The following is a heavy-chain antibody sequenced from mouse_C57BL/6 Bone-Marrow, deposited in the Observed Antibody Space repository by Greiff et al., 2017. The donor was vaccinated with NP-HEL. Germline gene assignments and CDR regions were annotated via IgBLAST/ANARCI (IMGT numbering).Heavy chain of an antibody. CDR3: TTVPYYGYLY. CDR1: GFNIKDVY. D-gene: IGHD2-9*01. Sequence: EVQLQQSGAELVRPGASVKLSCTASGFNIKDVYMHWVKQRPEQGLEWIGWIDPENGDTEYASKFQGKATITADTSSNTAYLQLSSLTSEDTAVYYCTTVPYYGYLYWGQGTTLTVSS. CDR2: IDPENGDT. V-gene: IGHV14-4*01. J-gene: IGHJ2*01.